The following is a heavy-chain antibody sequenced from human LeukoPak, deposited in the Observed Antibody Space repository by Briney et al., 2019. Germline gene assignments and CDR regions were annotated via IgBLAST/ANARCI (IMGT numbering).Heavy chain of an antibody. CDR2: ISYDGNNK. D-gene: IGHD3-3*01. Sequence: GGSLRLSCAASGFTFSSYAMHWVRQAPGKGLEWVAVISYDGNNKYYADSVKGRFTISRDNSKNTLYLQMNSLGAEDTAVYYCARGFGYDFWSGYYDYWGQGTLVTVSS. J-gene: IGHJ4*02. V-gene: IGHV3-30-3*01. CDR3: ARGFGYDFWSGYYDY. CDR1: GFTFSSYA.